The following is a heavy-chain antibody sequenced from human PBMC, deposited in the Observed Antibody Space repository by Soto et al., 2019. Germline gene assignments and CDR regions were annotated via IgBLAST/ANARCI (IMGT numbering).Heavy chain of an antibody. Sequence: VQLVQSGAEEKKPGASVKVSCKASGYTFTSYAMHWVRQAPGQRLEWMGWINAGNGNTKHSQKLQGRVTITRDTSASTAYMELSSLRSEDTAVYYCARDGAAADYWGQGTLVTVSS. CDR2: INAGNGNT. D-gene: IGHD6-13*01. CDR1: GYTFTSYA. CDR3: ARDGAAADY. V-gene: IGHV1-3*05. J-gene: IGHJ4*02.